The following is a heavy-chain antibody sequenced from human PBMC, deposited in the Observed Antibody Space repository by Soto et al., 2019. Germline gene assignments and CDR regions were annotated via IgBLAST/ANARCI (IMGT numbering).Heavy chain of an antibody. Sequence: ASVKVSCKASGYTFTSYAMHWVRQAPGQRLEWMGWINAGNGNTKYSQKFQGRVTMTRNTSISTAYMELSSLRSEDTAVYYCATRPPSITIFGVVIRAGYYYGMDVWGQGTTVTVSS. V-gene: IGHV1-3*01. CDR2: INAGNGNT. CDR3: ATRPPSITIFGVVIRAGYYYGMDV. D-gene: IGHD3-3*01. J-gene: IGHJ6*02. CDR1: GYTFTSYA.